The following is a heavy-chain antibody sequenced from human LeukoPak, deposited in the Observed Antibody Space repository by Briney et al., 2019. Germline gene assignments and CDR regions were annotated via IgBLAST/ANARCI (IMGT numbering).Heavy chain of an antibody. J-gene: IGHJ6*04. CDR2: IKEDGGEG. Sequence: GGSLRLSCVASGFTFSSYWMTWVRQAPGKGLEWVANIKEDGGEGYYVDSVKGRFTVSRDNAKNSLYLQLTSLRAEDTAVYYCATRYCTISACRASSYKSFDVWGKGTTVTVSS. D-gene: IGHD2-8*01. V-gene: IGHV3-7*01. CDR1: GFTFSSYW. CDR3: ATRYCTISACRASSYKSFDV.